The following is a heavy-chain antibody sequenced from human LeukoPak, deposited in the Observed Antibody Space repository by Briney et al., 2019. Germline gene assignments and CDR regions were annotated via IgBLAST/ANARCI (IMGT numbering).Heavy chain of an antibody. V-gene: IGHV4-39*01. Sequence: SETLSLTCTVSGDSISNSAYYWVWIRQPPGKGLEWIGTITNTGNTYSNPSLKSRVTISIDTSKAQISLKLTSVTAADTAVFYCARKTPGTSVDVWGQGTPVTVSS. CDR2: ITNTGNT. CDR3: ARKTPGTSVDV. D-gene: IGHD3-10*01. J-gene: IGHJ6*02. CDR1: GDSISNSAYY.